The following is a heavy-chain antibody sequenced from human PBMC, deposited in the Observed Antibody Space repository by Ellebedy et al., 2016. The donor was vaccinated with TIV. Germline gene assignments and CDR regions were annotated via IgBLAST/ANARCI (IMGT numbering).Heavy chain of an antibody. Sequence: AASVKVSCKSSGDSFRSYPITWVRQAPGQGLEWVGGVIPTSGTANYSPKFEGRATITADESTTTAYMELNNLRSDDTAVYYCARDSPSESSSWYENFYFGMDVWGQGTTVTVSS. D-gene: IGHD6-13*01. J-gene: IGHJ6*02. V-gene: IGHV1-69*13. CDR3: ARDSPSESSSWYENFYFGMDV. CDR2: VIPTSGTA. CDR1: GDSFRSYP.